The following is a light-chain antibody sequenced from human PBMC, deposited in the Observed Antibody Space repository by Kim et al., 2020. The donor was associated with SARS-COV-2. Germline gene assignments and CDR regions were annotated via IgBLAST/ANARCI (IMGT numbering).Light chain of an antibody. J-gene: IGLJ3*02. CDR3: QVWDSSSDHPNWV. CDR2: YDS. CDR1: NIGSKS. Sequence: SYELTLPPSVSVAPGKTARITCGGNNIGSKSVHWYQQKPGQAPVLVIYYDSDRPSGIPERFSGSNSGNTATLTISRVEAGDEADYYCQVWDSSSDHPNWVFGGGTQLTVL. V-gene: IGLV3-21*04.